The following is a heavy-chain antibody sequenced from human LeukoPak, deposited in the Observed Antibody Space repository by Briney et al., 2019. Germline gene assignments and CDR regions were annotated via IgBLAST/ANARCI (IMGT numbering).Heavy chain of an antibody. CDR3: ASSDFWSGYYTDY. CDR2: IYTSGST. Sequence: SETLSLTCAVSGGSISSGSYYWSWIRQPAGKGLEWIGRIYTSGSTNYNPSLKSRVTISVDTSKNQFSLKLSSVTAADTAVYYCASSDFWSGYYTDYWGQGTLVTVSS. D-gene: IGHD3-3*01. CDR1: GGSISSGSYY. V-gene: IGHV4-61*02. J-gene: IGHJ4*02.